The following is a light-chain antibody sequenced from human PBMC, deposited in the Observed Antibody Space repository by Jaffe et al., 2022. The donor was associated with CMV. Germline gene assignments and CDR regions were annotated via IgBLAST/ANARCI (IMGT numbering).Light chain of an antibody. CDR2: KTS. V-gene: IGKV1-5*03. Sequence: DIHMTQSPSTLSASIGDRVTITCRASQSISNSLAWYQQKPGKAPNVLIYKTSSLQSAVPSRFSGSGSGTEFTLTISSLQPDDFATYYCQQYDTYPRTFGQGTKVEVK. J-gene: IGKJ1*01. CDR3: QQYDTYPRT. CDR1: QSISNS.